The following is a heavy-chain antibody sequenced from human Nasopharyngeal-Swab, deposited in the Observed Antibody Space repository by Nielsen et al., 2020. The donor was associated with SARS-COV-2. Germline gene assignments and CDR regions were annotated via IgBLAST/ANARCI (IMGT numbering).Heavy chain of an antibody. CDR2: ISYDGSNK. D-gene: IGHD5-18*01. CDR3: ARDYTAMLYYYYYMDV. V-gene: IGHV3-30-3*01. J-gene: IGHJ6*03. Sequence: VRQAPGKGLEWVAVISYDGSNKYYADSVKGRFTIPRDNSKNTLYLQMNSLRAEDTAVYYCARDYTAMLYYYYYMDVWGKGTTVTVSS.